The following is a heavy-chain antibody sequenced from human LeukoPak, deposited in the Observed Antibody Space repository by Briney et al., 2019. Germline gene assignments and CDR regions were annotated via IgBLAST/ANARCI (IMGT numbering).Heavy chain of an antibody. D-gene: IGHD3-9*01. CDR2: STPNSGCT. Sequence: GASVKLSCKASGYTYTRYYMHWVRQAPGQGLDWIGWSTPNSGCTNYAQMFQGRVTMTRDTSISTAYMELSRLRSDDTAFFFCPRDTYDILTGYSGSYGYWGQGTLVTVSS. J-gene: IGHJ4*02. CDR1: GYTYTRYY. V-gene: IGHV1-2*02. CDR3: PRDTYDILTGYSGSYGY.